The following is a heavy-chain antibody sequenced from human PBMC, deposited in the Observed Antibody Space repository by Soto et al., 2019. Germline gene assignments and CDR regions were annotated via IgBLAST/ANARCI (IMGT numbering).Heavy chain of an antibody. Sequence: GGSLRLSCAASGFTFSSYDMHWVRQATGKGLEWVSAIGTAGDTYYPGSVKGRFTISRENAKNSLYLQMNSLRAGDTAVYYCARATAAAGFDYYYYYMDVWGKGTTVTVSS. CDR1: GFTFSSYD. J-gene: IGHJ6*03. V-gene: IGHV3-13*01. CDR3: ARATAAAGFDYYYYYMDV. D-gene: IGHD6-13*01. CDR2: IGTAGDT.